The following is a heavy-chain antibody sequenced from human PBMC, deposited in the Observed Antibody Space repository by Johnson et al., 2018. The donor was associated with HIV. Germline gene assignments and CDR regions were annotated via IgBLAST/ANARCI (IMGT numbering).Heavy chain of an antibody. Sequence: QVQLVESGGGVVQPGRSLRLSCAASGFTFSTYGMHWVRQAPGKGLEWVAVMWYDGSNKYYADSVKGRFTISRDNSKNTLYLQMNSLRAEDTAVYYCARGGSSTSLDAFDIWGQGTMVTVSS. D-gene: IGHD2-2*01. J-gene: IGHJ3*02. CDR3: ARGGSSTSLDAFDI. CDR2: MWYDGSNK. V-gene: IGHV3-33*01. CDR1: GFTFSTYG.